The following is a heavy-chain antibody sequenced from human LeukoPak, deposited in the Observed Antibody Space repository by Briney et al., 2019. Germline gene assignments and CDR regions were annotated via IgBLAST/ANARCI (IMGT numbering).Heavy chain of an antibody. V-gene: IGHV1-18*01. CDR2: ISAYNGNT. Sequence: GASVKVSCKASGYTFITYGISWVRQAPGQGLEWMGWISAYNGNTNYAQKLQGRVTMTTDTSTSSASMEVRSLRSDDTAVYYCVRDGYSSSSDLDYWGQGTLVTVSS. CDR3: VRDGYSSSSDLDY. J-gene: IGHJ4*02. D-gene: IGHD6-6*01. CDR1: GYTFITYG.